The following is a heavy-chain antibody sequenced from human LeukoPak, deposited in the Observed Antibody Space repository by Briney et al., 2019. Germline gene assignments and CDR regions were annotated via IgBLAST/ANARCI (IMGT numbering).Heavy chain of an antibody. CDR1: GGSISSNNW. CDR3: ARGYSYGFPLDF. CDR2: IYHSGST. V-gene: IGHV4-4*02. J-gene: IGHJ4*02. Sequence: SVTLSLACAVSGGSISSNNWWSWVRQPPGKGLEWIGEIYHSGSTNYNPSLKSRVTISVDKSKNLFSLKLSSVTAADSAVYYCARGYSYGFPLDFWGQGTLVTVSS. D-gene: IGHD5-18*01.